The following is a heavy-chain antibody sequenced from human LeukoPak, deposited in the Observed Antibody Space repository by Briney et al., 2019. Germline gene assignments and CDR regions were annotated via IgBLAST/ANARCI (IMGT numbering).Heavy chain of an antibody. J-gene: IGHJ4*02. CDR2: INHSGGT. CDR3: ARGNYGSGSYVLDY. CDR1: GGSFSGYY. Sequence: PSETLSLTCAVYGGSFSGYYWSWIRKTPGKGLEWIGEINHSGGTNYNPSLQSRVTISVDTSKNQFSLTLSSVTAADTAVYYCARGNYGSGSYVLDYWGQGTLVTVSS. V-gene: IGHV4-34*01. D-gene: IGHD3-10*01.